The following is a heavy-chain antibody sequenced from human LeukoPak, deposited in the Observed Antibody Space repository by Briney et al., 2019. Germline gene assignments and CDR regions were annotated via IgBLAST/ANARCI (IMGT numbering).Heavy chain of an antibody. Sequence: SETLSLTCTVSGGSISSYYWSWIRQPPGKGLEWIGYIYYSGSTNYNPSLKSRVTISVDTSKNQFSLKLSSVTAADTAVYYCARVNLNRYYYYMDVWGKGTTVTVSS. CDR2: IYYSGST. D-gene: IGHD1-14*01. CDR1: GGSISSYY. V-gene: IGHV4-59*01. CDR3: ARVNLNRYYYYMDV. J-gene: IGHJ6*03.